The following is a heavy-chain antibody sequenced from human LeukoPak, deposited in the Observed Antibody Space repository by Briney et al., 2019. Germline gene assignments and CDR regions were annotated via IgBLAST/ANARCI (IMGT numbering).Heavy chain of an antibody. J-gene: IGHJ4*02. V-gene: IGHV4-59*01. CDR2: IYYSGST. CDR3: ARDRGLRSFDY. Sequence: PSETLSLTCTVSGGSISSYYRNWIRQPPGKGLEWIGYIYYSGSTKHNPSLKNRVTISVDTTKNKFSLKLSSMTAADTAVYYCARDRGLRSFDYWGQGTLVTVSS. CDR1: GGSISSYY. D-gene: IGHD5-12*01.